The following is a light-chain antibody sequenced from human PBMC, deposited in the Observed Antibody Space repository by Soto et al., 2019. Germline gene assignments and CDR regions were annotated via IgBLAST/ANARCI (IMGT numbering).Light chain of an antibody. CDR1: SSDVGGYNY. CDR2: AVN. J-gene: IGLJ2*01. Sequence: SVLTPPPSASGSPGQSVTVSCTGTSSDVGGYNYVSWYQQYPGKAPKLLIYAVNTRPSGVPARFSGSKSGNTASLTVSGLQAEDEAEYYCSSYARNKNVVFGGGTKVTVL. CDR3: SSYARNKNVV. V-gene: IGLV2-8*01.